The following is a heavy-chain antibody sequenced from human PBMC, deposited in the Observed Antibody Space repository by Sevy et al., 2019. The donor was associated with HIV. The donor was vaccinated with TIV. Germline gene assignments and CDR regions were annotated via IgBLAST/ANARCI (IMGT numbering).Heavy chain of an antibody. CDR2: ISSSSSTI. CDR3: ARDSRGVGATGVNFQH. J-gene: IGHJ1*01. V-gene: IGHV3-48*01. D-gene: IGHD1-26*01. Sequence: GGSLRLSCAASGFTFSSYSMNWVRQAPGKGLEWVSYISSSSSTIYYADSVKGRFTISIDNAKNSLYLQMNSLRAEDTAVYYCARDSRGVGATGVNFQHWGQGTLVTVSS. CDR1: GFTFSSYS.